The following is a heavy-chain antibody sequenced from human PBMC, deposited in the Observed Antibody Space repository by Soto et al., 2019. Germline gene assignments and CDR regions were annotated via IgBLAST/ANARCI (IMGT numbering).Heavy chain of an antibody. CDR2: IYYNDDR. CDR3: AHSDGGYEIIYFDF. J-gene: IGHJ4*02. CDR1: GFSFTTAGVA. V-gene: IGHV2-5*01. D-gene: IGHD5-12*01. Sequence: GPPLVSPTQRLTLTWPLSGFSFTTAGVAVGWIRQTPGGALEWLTLIYYNDDRRFSPSLKTRLTITGDTSKNQVVLSLTNVDPGDTATYFCAHSDGGYEIIYFDFWGQGIPVTVSS.